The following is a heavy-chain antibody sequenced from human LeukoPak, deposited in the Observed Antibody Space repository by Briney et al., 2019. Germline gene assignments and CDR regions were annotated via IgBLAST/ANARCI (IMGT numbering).Heavy chain of an antibody. J-gene: IGHJ4*02. CDR2: ITSSSSTI. V-gene: IGHV3-48*01. CDR3: AKCLMYYYDSSPDY. Sequence: GGSLRLSCAASGFTFSTYSMNWVRQAPGKGLEWVSYITSSSSTIYYADSVRGRFTISRDNAKNTLYLQMNCLRAEDTAVYYCAKCLMYYYDSSPDYWAREPWSPSPQ. D-gene: IGHD3-22*01. CDR1: GFTFSTYS.